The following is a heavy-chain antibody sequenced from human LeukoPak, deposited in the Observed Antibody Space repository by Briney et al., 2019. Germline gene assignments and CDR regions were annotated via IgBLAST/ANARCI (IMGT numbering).Heavy chain of an antibody. CDR2: INHSGST. V-gene: IGHV4-34*01. D-gene: IGHD3-10*01. J-gene: IGHJ4*02. Sequence: SETLSLTCAVYGGSFSGYYWSWIRQPPGKGLEWIGEINHSGSTNYNPSLKSRVTISVDTSKNQFSLKLSSVTAADTAVYYCARVSMITMVYIDYWGQGTLVTVSS. CDR3: ARVSMITMVYIDY. CDR1: GGSFSGYY.